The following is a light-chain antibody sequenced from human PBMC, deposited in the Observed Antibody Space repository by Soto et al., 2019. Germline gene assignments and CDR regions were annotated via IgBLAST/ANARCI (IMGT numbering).Light chain of an antibody. CDR1: QSIRTY. J-gene: IGKJ2*01. CDR2: LAS. CDR3: QQSYSTPRT. Sequence: DIPMTQSPSSLSASVGDRVTITCRASQSIRTYLNWYQQKPGKAPKLLIFLASTLQVGVPTRFSGDGSGTDFTLTISSLQREDFATYYCQQSYSTPRTFGQGTKLEMK. V-gene: IGKV1-39*01.